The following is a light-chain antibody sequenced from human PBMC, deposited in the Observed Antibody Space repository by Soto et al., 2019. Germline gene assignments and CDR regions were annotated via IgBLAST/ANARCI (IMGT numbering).Light chain of an antibody. V-gene: IGKV1-39*01. CDR2: AAS. CDR3: QQRSNWLT. J-gene: IGKJ4*01. Sequence: DIQMNQSPSSLSASVGDRVTITCRPSQSIDNFLNWYQQKPGKAPNLLIYAASSLQSGVSSRFSGSGSGTDFTLTISSLEPEDFAVYYCQQRSNWLTFGQGTKV. CDR1: QSIDNF.